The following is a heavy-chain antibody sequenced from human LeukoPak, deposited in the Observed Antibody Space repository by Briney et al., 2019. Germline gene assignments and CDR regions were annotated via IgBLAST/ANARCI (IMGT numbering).Heavy chain of an antibody. Sequence: PGGSLRLSCAASGFTFSSYAMSWVRQAPGSGQEWLSVISGSGDSTYYADSVEGRCTISRDNSKDALYLQMNSLRAEDTAVYYRARVGYSGYDYDYWGQGTLVTVSS. J-gene: IGHJ4*02. CDR3: ARVGYSGYDYDY. CDR1: GFTFSSYA. CDR2: ISGSGDST. D-gene: IGHD5-12*01. V-gene: IGHV3-23*01.